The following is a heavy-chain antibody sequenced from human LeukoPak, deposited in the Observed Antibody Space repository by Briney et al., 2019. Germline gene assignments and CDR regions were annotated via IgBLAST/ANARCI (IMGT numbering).Heavy chain of an antibody. V-gene: IGHV4-4*07. Sequence: SETLSLTCTVSGGSIINYYWSWIRQPAGTGLEWVGRIYVTGSTIYNPSLQSRLSMSVDTSKNQFSLRLTSVTAADTAVYYCARLKYYDSTGYSPGYYMDVWGKGITVTVSS. CDR1: GGSIINYY. D-gene: IGHD3-22*01. J-gene: IGHJ6*03. CDR2: IYVTGST. CDR3: ARLKYYDSTGYSPGYYMDV.